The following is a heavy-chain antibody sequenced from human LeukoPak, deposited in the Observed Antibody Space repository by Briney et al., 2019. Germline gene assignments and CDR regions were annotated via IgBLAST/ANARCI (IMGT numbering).Heavy chain of an antibody. V-gene: IGHV3-23*01. D-gene: IGHD5-18*01. J-gene: IGHJ4*02. CDR3: KTELRAAMADVEY. Sequence: QTGGSLRLSCAASGFTFSSYAMSGVRQAPGKGLEWVSAISGSGGSSYYADSVKGRFTISRDNSKNTLYLQMNSLRAEDTAVYYCKTELRAAMADVEYWGQGTLVTVSS. CDR1: GFTFSSYA. CDR2: ISGSGGSS.